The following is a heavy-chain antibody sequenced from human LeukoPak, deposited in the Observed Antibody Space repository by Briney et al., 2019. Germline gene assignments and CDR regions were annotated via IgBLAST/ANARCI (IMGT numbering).Heavy chain of an antibody. CDR3: ARVLGPSGVLDY. Sequence: GDSLKISCKGSGYSFASYWIRRVRQMPGKGLEWMGITYPDDSETRYSASFQGQVTTSADKSISIAYLQWSSLKASDTAMYHCARVLGPSGVLDYWGQGTRVTVSS. J-gene: IGHJ4*02. D-gene: IGHD3/OR15-3a*01. CDR1: GYSFASYW. CDR2: TYPDDSET. V-gene: IGHV5-51*01.